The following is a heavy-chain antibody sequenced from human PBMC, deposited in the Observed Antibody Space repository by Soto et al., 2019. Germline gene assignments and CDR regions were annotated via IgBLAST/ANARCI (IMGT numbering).Heavy chain of an antibody. CDR1: GFSLSTRGMG. CDR3: ARVLGSCSGGSCYSGPSDY. CDR2: IYWDGDK. J-gene: IGHJ4*02. Sequence: QITLKESGPTVVKPTQTLTLTCSFSGFSLSTRGMGVAWIRQPPGKALEWLALIYWDGDKRYRPSLQSRLTSSKAPPXTXVXXTLPYMDPVDTATYYCARVLGSCSGGSCYSGPSDYWGQGTLVTVSS. D-gene: IGHD2-15*01. V-gene: IGHV2-5*02.